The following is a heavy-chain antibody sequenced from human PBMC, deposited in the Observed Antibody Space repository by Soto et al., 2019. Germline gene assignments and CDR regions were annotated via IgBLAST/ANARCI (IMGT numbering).Heavy chain of an antibody. CDR2: ISSSSSYT. CDR1: GFTFSDYY. V-gene: IGHV3-11*05. Sequence: QVQLVESGGGLVKPGGSLRLSCAASGFTFSDYYMSWIRQAPGKGLEWVSYISSSSSYTNYADSVKGRFTISRDNAKNSLYLKMNSLRAEDTAVYYCGSYSNWGYYWGQGALVTVSS. CDR3: GSYSNWGYY. D-gene: IGHD7-27*01. J-gene: IGHJ4*02.